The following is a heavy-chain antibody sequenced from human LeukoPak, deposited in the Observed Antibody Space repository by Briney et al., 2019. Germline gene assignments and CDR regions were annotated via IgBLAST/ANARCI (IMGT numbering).Heavy chain of an antibody. J-gene: IGHJ4*02. CDR3: AGDLAVSGYCSSTSCLNDY. V-gene: IGHV1-2*02. CDR2: INPNSGGT. D-gene: IGHD2-2*01. Sequence: ASVKVSCKASGYTFTGYYMHWVRQAPGQGLEWMGWINPNSGGTNYAQKFQGRVTMTRDTSISTAYMELSRLRSDDTAVYYCAGDLAVSGYCSSTSCLNDYWGQGTLVTVSS. CDR1: GYTFTGYY.